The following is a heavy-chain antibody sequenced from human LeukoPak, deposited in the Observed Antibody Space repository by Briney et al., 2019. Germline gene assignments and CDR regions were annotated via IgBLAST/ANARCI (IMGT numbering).Heavy chain of an antibody. CDR1: GYTFTGYY. V-gene: IGHV1-46*01. CDR3: AREGGRYCSSTSCKEYFQH. D-gene: IGHD2-2*01. CDR2: INPNSGST. J-gene: IGHJ1*01. Sequence: ASVKVSCKASGYTFTGYYMHWVRQAPGQGLEWMGWINPNSGSTSYAQKFQGRVTMTRDTSTSTVYMELSSLRSEDTAVYYCAREGGRYCSSTSCKEYFQHWGQGTLVTVSS.